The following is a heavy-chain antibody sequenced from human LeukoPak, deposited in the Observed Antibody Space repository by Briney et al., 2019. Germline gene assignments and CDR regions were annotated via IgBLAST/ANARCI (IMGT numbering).Heavy chain of an antibody. D-gene: IGHD5-18*01. V-gene: IGHV3-30*02. CDR2: IRYDGSNK. CDR3: ANPAYSYVDY. Sequence: PGGSLRLSCAASGFTFSSYGMHWVRQAPGKGLEWVAFIRYDGSNKYYADSVKGRFTISRDNSKNTLYLQMNSLRAEDTAVYYCANPAYSYVDYWGQGTLVTVSS. CDR1: GFTFSSYG. J-gene: IGHJ4*02.